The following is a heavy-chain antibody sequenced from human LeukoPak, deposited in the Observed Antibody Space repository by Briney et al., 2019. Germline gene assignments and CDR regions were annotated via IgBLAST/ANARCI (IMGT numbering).Heavy chain of an antibody. CDR1: VFTFSNAW. CDR3: TSNSWPGAFDI. Sequence: GGSLRLSCAASVFTFSNAWMSWVRQAPGKGLEWVGRIKSKTDGGTTDYAAPVKGRFTISRDDSKNTLYLQMNSLKTEDTAVYYCTSNSWPGAFDIWGQGTMVTVSS. D-gene: IGHD4-11*01. CDR2: IKSKTDGGTT. J-gene: IGHJ3*02. V-gene: IGHV3-15*01.